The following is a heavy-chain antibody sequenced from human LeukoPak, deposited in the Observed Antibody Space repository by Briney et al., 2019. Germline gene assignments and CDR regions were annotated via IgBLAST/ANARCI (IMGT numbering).Heavy chain of an antibody. CDR2: INSKTDGEPT. D-gene: IGHD3-10*01. CDR3: TTDLGTYYHGSQRLIPIDY. J-gene: IGHJ4*02. Sequence: GGSLRLSCAASGFTFSSYALSWVRQAPGKGLEWIGRINSKTDGEPTNYAEPVRRRFTISRDDSKSAVYLQMNSLKIEDTAVYYCTTDLGTYYHGSQRLIPIDYWGQGTLVTVSS. V-gene: IGHV3-15*01. CDR1: GFTFSSYA.